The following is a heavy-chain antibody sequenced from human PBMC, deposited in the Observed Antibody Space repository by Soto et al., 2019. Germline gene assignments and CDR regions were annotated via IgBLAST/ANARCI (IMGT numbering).Heavy chain of an antibody. CDR3: ATVVGLGSCYFDA. CDR2: FDPKDGLP. D-gene: IGHD2-2*01. Sequence: ASVKVSCKVSGHKVTELSIYWMRQSPGTGLECMGGFDPKDGLPVYAQNFEGRVTMTEDASTDTAYLEVENLRSEDTAVYFYATVVGLGSCYFDAWGPGYLVTAS. J-gene: IGHJ5*02. V-gene: IGHV1-24*01. CDR1: GHKVTELS.